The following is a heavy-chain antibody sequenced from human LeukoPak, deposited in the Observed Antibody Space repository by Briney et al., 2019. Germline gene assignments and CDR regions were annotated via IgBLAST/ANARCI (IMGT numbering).Heavy chain of an antibody. Sequence: PSETLSLTCAVSGYSISSGYYWGWIRPRPGKGLEWIGSIYHSGSTYYNPSLKSRVTISVDTSKNQFSLKLSSVTAADTAVYYCARPAAYCSSTSCYHNWFDPWGQGTLVTVSS. CDR2: IYHSGST. D-gene: IGHD2-2*01. V-gene: IGHV4-38-2*01. CDR1: GYSISSGYY. CDR3: ARPAAYCSSTSCYHNWFDP. J-gene: IGHJ5*02.